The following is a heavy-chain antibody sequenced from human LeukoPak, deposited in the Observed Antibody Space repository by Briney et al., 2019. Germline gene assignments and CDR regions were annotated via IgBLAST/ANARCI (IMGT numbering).Heavy chain of an antibody. CDR1: GFTFSSYW. Sequence: GGSLRLSCAASGFTFSSYWMHWVRQAPGKGLVWVSRINTDGSTTNYADSVKGRFTISRDNAKNTLYLQMNSLRAEDTAVYYCARVPYYYDSSGYYGRGAFDIWGQGTMVTVSS. V-gene: IGHV3-74*01. CDR2: INTDGSTT. CDR3: ARVPYYYDSSGYYGRGAFDI. D-gene: IGHD3-22*01. J-gene: IGHJ3*02.